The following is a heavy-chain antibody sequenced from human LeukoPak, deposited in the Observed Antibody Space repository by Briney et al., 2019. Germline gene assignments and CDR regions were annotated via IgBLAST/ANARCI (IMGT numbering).Heavy chain of an antibody. J-gene: IGHJ4*02. CDR1: GFTFSSYA. D-gene: IGHD4-4*01. Sequence: PGGSLRLSCAASGFTFSSYAMSWVRQAPGKGLEWVSAISGSGGSTYYADSVKGRFTISRDNSKNTLYLQMNSLRAADTAVYYCAKDPFSTVTTLGYWGQGTLVTVSS. V-gene: IGHV3-23*01. CDR3: AKDPFSTVTTLGY. CDR2: ISGSGGST.